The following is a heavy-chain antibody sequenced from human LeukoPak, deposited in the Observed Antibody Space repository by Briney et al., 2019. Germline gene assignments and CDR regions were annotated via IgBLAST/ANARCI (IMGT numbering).Heavy chain of an antibody. CDR2: INHSGST. J-gene: IGHJ4*02. CDR1: GGSFSGYY. CDR3: ASRRRFGEFVY. V-gene: IGHV4-34*01. D-gene: IGHD3-10*01. Sequence: SETLSLTCAVYGGSFSGYYWSWIRQPPGKGLEWIGEINHSGSTNYNPSLKSRVTISVDTPKNQFSLKLSSVTAADTAVYYCASRRRFGEFVYWGQGTLVTVSS.